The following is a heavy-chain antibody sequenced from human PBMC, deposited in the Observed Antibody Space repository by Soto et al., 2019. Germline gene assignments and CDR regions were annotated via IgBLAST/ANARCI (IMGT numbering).Heavy chain of an antibody. D-gene: IGHD6-13*01. CDR2: ISYDGSNK. V-gene: IGHV3-30-3*01. CDR3: ARDLAAPLYSSTPYLVYGMDV. J-gene: IGHJ6*02. Sequence: PGGSLRLSCAASGFTFSSYAMHWVRQAPGKGLEWVAVISYDGSNKYYADSVKGRFTISRDNSKNTLYLQMNSLRAEDTAVYYCARDLAAPLYSSTPYLVYGMDVWGQGTTVTVSS. CDR1: GFTFSSYA.